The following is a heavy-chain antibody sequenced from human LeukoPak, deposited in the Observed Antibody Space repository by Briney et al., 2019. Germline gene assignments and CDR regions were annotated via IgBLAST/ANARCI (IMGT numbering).Heavy chain of an antibody. CDR2: IIPIFGTA. V-gene: IGHV1-69*01. J-gene: IGHJ4*02. CDR3: ARSQTYYYDSSGYWYFDY. Sequence: SVKVSCKASGGTFSSYAISWVRQAPGQGLEWMGGIIPIFGTANYAQKFQGRVTITADESTSTAYVELSSLRSEDTAVYYCARSQTYYYDSSGYWYFDYWGQGTLVTVSS. CDR1: GGTFSSYA. D-gene: IGHD3-22*01.